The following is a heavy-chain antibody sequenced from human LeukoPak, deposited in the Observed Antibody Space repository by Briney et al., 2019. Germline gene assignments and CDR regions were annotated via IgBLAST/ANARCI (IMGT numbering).Heavy chain of an antibody. CDR3: ARRPDYGGTPTFDH. CDR1: RLIVSSQY. V-gene: IGHV3-66*01. D-gene: IGHD4-23*01. CDR2: IFRVGRT. J-gene: IGHJ4*02. Sequence: GGSLTLSCAPSRLIVSSQYMRCARPAQEKGLDWVSVIFRVGRTYYADSVKGRFTISRDNSKSTVYLQMNSLRAEDTAVYFCARRPDYGGTPTFDHWGQGTLVTVSS.